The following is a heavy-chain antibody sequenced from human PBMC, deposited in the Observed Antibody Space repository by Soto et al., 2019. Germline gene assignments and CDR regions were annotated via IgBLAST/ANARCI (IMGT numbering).Heavy chain of an antibody. J-gene: IGHJ4*02. CDR2: IYYSGST. CDR3: ANRGYSYGFVIY. D-gene: IGHD5-18*01. V-gene: IGHV4-59*03. CDR1: GGSISSYY. Sequence: SETLSLTCTVSGGSISSYYWSWIRQPPGKGLEWIGYIYYSGSTNYNPSLKSRVTISVDTSTSTAYMELSSLRSEDTAVYYCANRGYSYGFVIYWGQGTLVTVSS.